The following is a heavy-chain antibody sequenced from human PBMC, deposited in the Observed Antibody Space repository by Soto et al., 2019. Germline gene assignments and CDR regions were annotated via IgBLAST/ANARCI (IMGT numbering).Heavy chain of an antibody. CDR2: IYYSGST. J-gene: IGHJ4*02. V-gene: IGHV4-59*01. D-gene: IGHD5-18*01. CDR3: ARWASKPRGYSYGRFDY. CDR1: GGSISSYY. Sequence: SETLSLTCTVSGGSISSYYWSWIRQPPGKGLEWIGYIYYSGSTNYNPSLKSRVTISVDTSKNQFSLKLSSVTAADTAVYYCARWASKPRGYSYGRFDYWGPGTLVTVSS.